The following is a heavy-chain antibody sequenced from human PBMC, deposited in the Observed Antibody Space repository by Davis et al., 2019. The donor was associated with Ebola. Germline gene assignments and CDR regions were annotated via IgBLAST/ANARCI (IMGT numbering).Heavy chain of an antibody. J-gene: IGHJ4*02. V-gene: IGHV3-23*01. CDR2: IGGGGDNT. Sequence: GESLKISCAASGFTFSSYAMNLVRQAPGKGLEWVSAIGGGGDNTHYADSVKGRFTISRDNSKNTLYLQMNSLRVEDTDEYYCAKDLRGYFRPADYWGQGTLVTVSS. CDR3: AKDLRGYFRPADY. D-gene: IGHD2-21*01. CDR1: GFTFSSYA.